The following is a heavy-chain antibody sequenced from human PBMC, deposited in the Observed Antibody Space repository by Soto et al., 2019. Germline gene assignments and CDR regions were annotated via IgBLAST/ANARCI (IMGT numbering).Heavy chain of an antibody. J-gene: IGHJ4*02. CDR3: ARSRPRERTGPPAGVPFYYFDY. D-gene: IGHD1-1*01. CDR1: GGSFSGYY. V-gene: IGHV4-34*01. Sequence: QVQLQQWGAGLLKPSETLSLTCAVYGGSFSGYYWSWIRQPPGKGLEWIGEINHSGSTNYNPSLKSRVTISVATSKHPFTLKLSSVTAADTAVYYCARSRPRERTGPPAGVPFYYFDYWGQGTLVTVSS. CDR2: INHSGST.